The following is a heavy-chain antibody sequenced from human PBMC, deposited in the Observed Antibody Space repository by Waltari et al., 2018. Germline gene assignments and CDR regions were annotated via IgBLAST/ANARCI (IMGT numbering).Heavy chain of an antibody. CDR2: IYHSGST. D-gene: IGHD6-13*01. CDR3: ARSRIAAAGIFDY. J-gene: IGHJ4*02. V-gene: IGHV4-38-2*01. Sequence: QVQLQESGPGLVKPSETLSLTCAVSGYSISSGYYWGWLRQPPGKGLEWIGSIYHSGSTYYNPSLKSRVTISVDTSKNQFSLKLSSVTAADTAVYYCARSRIAAAGIFDYWGQGTLVTVSS. CDR1: GYSISSGYY.